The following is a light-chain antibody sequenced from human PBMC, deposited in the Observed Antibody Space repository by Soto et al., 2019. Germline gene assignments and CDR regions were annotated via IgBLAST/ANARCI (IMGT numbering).Light chain of an antibody. J-gene: IGLJ7*02. CDR3: CSCRGSRAA. V-gene: IGLV2-23*02. Sequence: QSVLTQPASVSGSPGQSITVSCTGTSSDVGSHNLVSWYQQHPGQAPKLMIYEVSKRPLGVSTRFSASKSGNTASLTPSGLPADDEAYYYCCSCRGSRAAVGAGTQPTAL. CDR2: EVS. CDR1: SSDVGSHNL.